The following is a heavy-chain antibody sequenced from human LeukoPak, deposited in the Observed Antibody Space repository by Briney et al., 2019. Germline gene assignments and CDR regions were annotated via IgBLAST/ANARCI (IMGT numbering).Heavy chain of an antibody. CDR3: AKDQSYGFDY. D-gene: IGHD5-18*01. V-gene: IGHV3-23*01. CDR2: LSGSGAST. CDR1: GFTFSSYA. J-gene: IGHJ4*02. Sequence: GGSLRLSCAASGFTFSSYAMSWVRQAPGKGLEWVSALSGSGASTYYADSVKGRFTISRDNSKNTLYLQMNSLRAEDTAVYYCAKDQSYGFDYWGQGTLVTVSS.